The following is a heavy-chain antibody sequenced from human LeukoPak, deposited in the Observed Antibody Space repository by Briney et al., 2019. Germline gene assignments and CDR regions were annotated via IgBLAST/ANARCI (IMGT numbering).Heavy chain of an antibody. CDR3: ARDLVDIWTAPVYLDY. CDR2: ISAYNGNT. J-gene: IGHJ4*02. CDR1: GYTFINYG. Sequence: RASVKVSCKSYGYTFINYGISWVRQAPGQGLEWMGWISAYNGNTDYAQKFQGRVSMTKDTITNTVYMELTSLGSDDTAVYYCARDLVDIWTAPVYLDYWGQGTLVTVSS. D-gene: IGHD3-9*01. V-gene: IGHV1-18*01.